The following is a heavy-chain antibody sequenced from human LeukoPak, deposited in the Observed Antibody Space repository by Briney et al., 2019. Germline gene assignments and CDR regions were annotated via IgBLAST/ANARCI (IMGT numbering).Heavy chain of an antibody. CDR3: ASSGAVAGPGN. CDR2: IYFSGRS. J-gene: IGHJ4*02. Sequence: PSEPLSLTCTVSGRSIGSRSHYWGWIRQPPGKRLEWIGRIYFSGRSYYNSSLKRRVTISVDTSKNQFSLKLRSVTAADTAVYYCASSGAVAGPGNWGQGTLVTVSS. V-gene: IGHV4-39*01. CDR1: GRSIGSRSHY. D-gene: IGHD6-19*01.